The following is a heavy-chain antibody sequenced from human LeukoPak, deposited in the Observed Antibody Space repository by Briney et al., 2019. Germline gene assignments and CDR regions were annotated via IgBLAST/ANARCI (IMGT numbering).Heavy chain of an antibody. V-gene: IGHV3-23*01. Sequence: GGSLRLSCAASGFTFSSYAMSWVRQTPGKGLEWVSAISGSGGNTFYGDSVKGRFTISRDNSKNTLYLQMTSLGAEDTAVYYCAKDGQWLVNNCFDTWGQGTLVTVSS. CDR2: ISGSGGNT. J-gene: IGHJ5*02. CDR3: AKDGQWLVNNCFDT. D-gene: IGHD6-19*01. CDR1: GFTFSSYA.